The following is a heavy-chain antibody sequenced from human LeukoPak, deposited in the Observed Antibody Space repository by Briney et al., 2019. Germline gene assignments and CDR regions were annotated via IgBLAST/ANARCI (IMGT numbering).Heavy chain of an antibody. CDR1: GYTFTSYY. Sequence: ASVKVSCKASGYTFTSYYIHWVRQAPGQGLEWMGIINPIGGTTDYPQKFQGRVTMTRDTSTSTVYMELSSLSPEDTAVYYCARQQGLQNLNFDYWGQGALVTVSS. J-gene: IGHJ4*02. CDR3: ARQQGLQNLNFDY. V-gene: IGHV1-46*01. D-gene: IGHD4-11*01. CDR2: INPIGGTT.